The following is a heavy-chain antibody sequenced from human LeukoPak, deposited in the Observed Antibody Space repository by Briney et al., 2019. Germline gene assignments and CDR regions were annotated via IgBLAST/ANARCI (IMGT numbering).Heavy chain of an antibody. J-gene: IGHJ5*02. CDR3: AKESPPYYDFWT. CDR1: GFTFSSYA. D-gene: IGHD3-3*01. Sequence: GRSLRLSCAASGFTFSSYAMHWVRQAPGKGLEWVAVISYDGSNKYYADSVKGRFTISRDNSKNTLYLQMNSLRAEDTAVYYCAKESPPYYDFWTWGQGTLVTVSS. CDR2: ISYDGSNK. V-gene: IGHV3-30-3*01.